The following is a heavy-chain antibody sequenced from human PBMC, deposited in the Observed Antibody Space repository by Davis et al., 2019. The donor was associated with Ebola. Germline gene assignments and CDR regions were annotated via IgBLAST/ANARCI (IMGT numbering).Heavy chain of an antibody. J-gene: IGHJ4*02. CDR2: ISAHNGNT. D-gene: IGHD3-16*02. V-gene: IGHV1-18*04. Sequence: ASVKVSCKASGYAFSSYGFSWVRQVPGQGLEWMGWISAHNGNTKYVQSLQGRVTMTTDTSTSTAYMELRSLRSDDTAAYYCARDPPALMITFGGVIPNDYWGQGTLVTVSS. CDR3: ARDPPALMITFGGVIPNDY. CDR1: GYAFSSYG.